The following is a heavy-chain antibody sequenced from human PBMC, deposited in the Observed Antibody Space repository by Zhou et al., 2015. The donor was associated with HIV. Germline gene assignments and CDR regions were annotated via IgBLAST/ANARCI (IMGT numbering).Heavy chain of an antibody. V-gene: IGHV3-74*01. D-gene: IGHD1-1*01. Sequence: EVQLVESGGGLVQPGGSLRLSCAASGFSISRYWMHWVRQVPGKGLEWIARIDFEGRSESYADSVKGRFTISRDNDRSILHLEMNSLKVADTATYYCARDGRNWNRVDYWGRGTLVAVSS. J-gene: IGHJ4*02. CDR2: IDFEGRSE. CDR1: GFSISRYW. CDR3: ARDGRNWNRVDY.